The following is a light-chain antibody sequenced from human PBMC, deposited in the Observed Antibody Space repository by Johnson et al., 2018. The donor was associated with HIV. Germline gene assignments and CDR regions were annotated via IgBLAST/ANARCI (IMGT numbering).Light chain of an antibody. J-gene: IGLJ1*01. Sequence: QSVLTQPPSVSAAPGQKVTISCSGSSSNIGNNYVSWYQQLPGTAPKLLIYENNKRPSVIPDRFSCSTPGTSATLGITGLQTGDEADYYCGTRDSSLGAYYVFGTGTKVTVL. CDR2: ENN. CDR3: GTRDSSLGAYYV. CDR1: SSNIGNNY. V-gene: IGLV1-51*02.